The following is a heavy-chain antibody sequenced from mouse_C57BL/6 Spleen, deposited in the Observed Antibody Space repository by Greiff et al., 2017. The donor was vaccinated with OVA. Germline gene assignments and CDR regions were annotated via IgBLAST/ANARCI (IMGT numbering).Heavy chain of an antibody. CDR2: INPSTGGT. CDR1: GYSFTGYY. Sequence: VQLQQSGPELVKPGASVKISCKASGYSFTGYYMNWVKQSPEKSLEWIGEINPSTGGTTYNQKFKAKATLTVDKSSSTAYMQLKSLTSEDSAVYYCARYGNYPYWYFDVWGTGTTVTVSS. V-gene: IGHV1-42*01. J-gene: IGHJ1*03. CDR3: ARYGNYPYWYFDV. D-gene: IGHD2-1*01.